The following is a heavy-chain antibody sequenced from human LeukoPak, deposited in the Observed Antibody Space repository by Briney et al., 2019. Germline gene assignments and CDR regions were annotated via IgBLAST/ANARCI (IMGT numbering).Heavy chain of an antibody. V-gene: IGHV3-21*01. J-gene: IGHJ6*03. Sequence: GGSLRLSCAASGFTLSSYSVNWVRPAPGKGLEWVSSISSSSSYIYYAGSVKGRFTITRDNAKNSSYLQMDSLRAEYTAVYYCARVAMTSGGDRGYFYFYYMDVWGKGTMVTVSS. CDR1: GFTLSSYS. CDR2: ISSSSSYI. CDR3: ARVAMTSGGDRGYFYFYYMDV. D-gene: IGHD3-10*01.